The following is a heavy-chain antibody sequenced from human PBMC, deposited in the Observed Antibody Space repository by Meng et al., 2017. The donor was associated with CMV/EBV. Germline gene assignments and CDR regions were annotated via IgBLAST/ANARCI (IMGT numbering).Heavy chain of an antibody. Sequence: GESLKISCAASGFSVRNYEMNWVRQAPGKGLEWGSYISGDGSTIYYADSVKGRFTFSRDTAKNSAYLQMNSLRVEDTAIYYCARKTIGTIWFDPWGQGTLVTVSS. CDR1: GFSVRNYE. V-gene: IGHV3-48*03. CDR2: ISGDGSTI. D-gene: IGHD1-1*01. CDR3: ARKTIGTIWFDP. J-gene: IGHJ5*02.